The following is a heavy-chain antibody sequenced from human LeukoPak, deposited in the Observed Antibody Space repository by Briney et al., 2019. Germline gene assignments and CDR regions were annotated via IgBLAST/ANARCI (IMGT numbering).Heavy chain of an antibody. J-gene: IGHJ4*02. Sequence: PGGSLRLSCAASGFTFSSYAMHWVRQAPGKGLEWVAVISYDGSNKYYADSVKGRFTISRDNSKNTLYLQMNSLRAEDTAVYYCAGDRGSSGHKPYDYWGQGTLVTVSS. CDR3: AGDRGSSGHKPYDY. CDR2: ISYDGSNK. D-gene: IGHD6-19*01. CDR1: GFTFSSYA. V-gene: IGHV3-30*04.